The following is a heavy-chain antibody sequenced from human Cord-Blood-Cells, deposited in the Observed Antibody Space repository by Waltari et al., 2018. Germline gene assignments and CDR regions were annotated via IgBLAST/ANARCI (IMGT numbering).Heavy chain of an antibody. CDR1: GLTASTHY. V-gene: IGHV3-53*02. Sequence: EVQLVETGGGLSQPGGSLIPSCAASGLTASTHYMSWVRQAPGKGLEWVSVIYSGGSTYYADSVKGRFTISRDNSKNTLYLQMNSLRAEDTAVYYCARALQGIDYWGQGTLVTVSS. CDR3: ARALQGIDY. J-gene: IGHJ4*02. D-gene: IGHD3-10*01. CDR2: IYSGGST.